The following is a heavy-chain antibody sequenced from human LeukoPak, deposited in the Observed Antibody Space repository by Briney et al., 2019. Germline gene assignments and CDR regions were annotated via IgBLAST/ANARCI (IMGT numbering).Heavy chain of an antibody. D-gene: IGHD3-10*01. J-gene: IGHJ2*01. Sequence: SQTLSLTCTVSGGSISGGNYYWSWIRQPAGKGLEWIGRIYTSGSTNYNPSLKSRVTISVDTSKNQFSLKLSSVTAADTAVYYCARDRSGRMNWYFDLWGRGTLVTVSS. CDR2: IYTSGST. V-gene: IGHV4-61*02. CDR1: GGSISGGNYY. CDR3: ARDRSGRMNWYFDL.